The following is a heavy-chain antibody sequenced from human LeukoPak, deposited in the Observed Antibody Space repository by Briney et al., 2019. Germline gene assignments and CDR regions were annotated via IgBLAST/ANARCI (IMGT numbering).Heavy chain of an antibody. CDR3: AKASWVSSADAVL. V-gene: IGHV3-23*01. J-gene: IGHJ4*02. D-gene: IGHD3-3*01. CDR1: GFTFSSYA. Sequence: GGPLRLSCAASGFTFSSYAMSWVRQAPARGLEWVSSLRGDGETFYGDSVKGRFTLSRDESRNTVYLQMNNLRVEDTAVYFCAKASWVSSADAVLWGQGTVVTVSS. CDR2: LRGDGET.